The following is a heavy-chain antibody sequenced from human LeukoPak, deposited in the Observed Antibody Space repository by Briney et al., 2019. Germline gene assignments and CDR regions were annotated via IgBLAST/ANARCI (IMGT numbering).Heavy chain of an antibody. J-gene: IGHJ4*02. V-gene: IGHV3-23*01. Sequence: GGSLRLSCAASGFTLSNYAMSWGRRAPGKGLEWVSALGGSSGSKNYADSVQGRFTIYRDNSENTLYLQMISLTVEDTALYYCARGGGCGDHSIWVYWGQGTLVTVSS. CDR3: ARGGGCGDHSIWVY. CDR1: GFTLSNYA. CDR2: LGGSSGSK. D-gene: IGHD4-23*01.